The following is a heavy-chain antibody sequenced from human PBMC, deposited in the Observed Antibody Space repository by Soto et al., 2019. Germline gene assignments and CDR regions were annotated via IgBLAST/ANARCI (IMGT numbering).Heavy chain of an antibody. CDR2: ISDSGNST. D-gene: IGHD4-17*01. J-gene: IGHJ4*02. V-gene: IGHV3-23*01. CDR1: GFTFSSYA. CDR3: ARARYGDPLWGQDDFDF. Sequence: GGALRVSSAASGFTFSSYAMSWVRQSPGKGLEWVSTISDSGNSTYSADSVKGRFTISRDNSKNTLYLQMSSLRAEDTAVYYCARARYGDPLWGQDDFDFWGQATLVTVSS.